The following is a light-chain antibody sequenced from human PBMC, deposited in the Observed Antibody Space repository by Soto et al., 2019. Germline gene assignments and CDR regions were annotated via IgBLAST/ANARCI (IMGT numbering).Light chain of an antibody. J-gene: IGLJ3*02. V-gene: IGLV1-51*01. Sequence: QSVLTQAPSVSAPPGQKVTISCSGSDSNIGSNFVSWYQQLPETAPKLLIFGNRNRPSGIPDRFSASKSGASATLAITGVQPGDEATYYCGAWDSGLYAWVFGGGTKLTVL. CDR2: GNR. CDR3: GAWDSGLYAWV. CDR1: DSNIGSNF.